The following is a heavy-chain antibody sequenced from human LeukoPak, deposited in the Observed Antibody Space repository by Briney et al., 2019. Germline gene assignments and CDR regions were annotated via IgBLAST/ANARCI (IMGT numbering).Heavy chain of an antibody. J-gene: IGHJ4*02. D-gene: IGHD2-2*01. CDR2: NPSDGSGK. CDR3: VNLGYCTTSSCQP. CDR1: GYTFNNYF. V-gene: IGHV3-74*01. Sequence: GGAVRLSCAACGYTFNNYFMQWVRHARGRGLVGGTRNPSDGSGKKYAESVEGGFTNYRDNAKNTLYLQMNSLRVEDTSVYYCVNLGYCTTSSCQPWGQGTLVTVSS.